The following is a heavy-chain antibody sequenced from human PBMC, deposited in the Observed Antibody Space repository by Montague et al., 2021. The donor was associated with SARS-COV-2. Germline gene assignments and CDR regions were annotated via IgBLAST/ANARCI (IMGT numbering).Heavy chain of an antibody. CDR3: ASLVDGVVPSPVLGVGPYYSYYYMDV. D-gene: IGHD3-10*01. CDR1: GGSFSTYS. CDR2: IHHGGST. V-gene: IGHV4-34*01. J-gene: IGHJ6*03. Sequence: SETLSLTCAVHGGSFSTYSWNWIRQPPGKGLEWIGEIHHGGSTNYNPSLKSRVTISADTSKNQFSLKLTSVAAADTAVYYCASLVDGVVPSPVLGVGPYYSYYYMDVWGKGTTVTVS.